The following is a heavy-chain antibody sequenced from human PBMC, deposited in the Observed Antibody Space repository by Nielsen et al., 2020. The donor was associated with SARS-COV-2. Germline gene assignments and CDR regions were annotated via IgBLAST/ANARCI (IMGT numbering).Heavy chain of an antibody. V-gene: IGHV1-69*13. D-gene: IGHD2-2*03. CDR3: ARDGYCSSTSCLYGMDV. Sequence: SVKVSCKASGGTFSSYAISWVRQAPGQGLEWMGGIIPIFGTANYAQKFQGRVTITADESTSTAYMELSSLRSEDTAVYYCARDGYCSSTSCLYGMDVWGQGTTVTVSS. CDR2: IIPIFGTA. J-gene: IGHJ6*02. CDR1: GGTFSSYA.